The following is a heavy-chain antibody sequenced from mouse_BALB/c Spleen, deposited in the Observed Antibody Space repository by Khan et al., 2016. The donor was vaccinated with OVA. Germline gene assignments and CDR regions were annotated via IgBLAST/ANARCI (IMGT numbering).Heavy chain of an antibody. CDR2: IWAGGST. CDR3: AGGDGYYEDAMDY. CDR1: GFSLTSYG. Sequence: QMQLEESGPGLVAPSQSLSITCTVSGFSLTSYGIHWVRQPPGKGLEWLGVIWAGGSTNYNSALMSRLSISKDNSKSQVFLKMNSLQTDDTAMYYCAGGDGYYEDAMDYWGQGTSVTVSS. D-gene: IGHD2-3*01. J-gene: IGHJ4*01. V-gene: IGHV2-9*02.